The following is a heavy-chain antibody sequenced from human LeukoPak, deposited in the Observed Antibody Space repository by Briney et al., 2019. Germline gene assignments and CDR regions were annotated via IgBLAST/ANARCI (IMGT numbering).Heavy chain of an antibody. D-gene: IGHD6-13*01. CDR3: ASFFGSSFWADVADY. J-gene: IGHJ4*02. CDR2: ISSSSSTI. Sequence: GGSLRLSCAASGFTFSSYSMNWVRQAPGKGLEWVSYISSSSSTIYYADSVKGRFTISRDNAKNSLYLQMNSLRAEDTAVYYRASFFGSSFWADVADYWGQGTLVTVSS. CDR1: GFTFSSYS. V-gene: IGHV3-48*04.